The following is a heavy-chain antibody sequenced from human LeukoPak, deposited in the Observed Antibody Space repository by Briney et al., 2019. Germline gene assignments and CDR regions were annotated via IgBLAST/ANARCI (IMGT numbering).Heavy chain of an antibody. J-gene: IGHJ4*02. V-gene: IGHV1-69*06. Sequence: SVKVSCKASGGTFSSYAISWVRQAPGQGLEWMGGIIPIFGTANYAQKFQGRVTITADKSTSTAYMELSSLRSEDAAVYYCARHRYSSGWSNFDYWGQGTLVTVSS. D-gene: IGHD6-19*01. CDR2: IIPIFGTA. CDR3: ARHRYSSGWSNFDY. CDR1: GGTFSSYA.